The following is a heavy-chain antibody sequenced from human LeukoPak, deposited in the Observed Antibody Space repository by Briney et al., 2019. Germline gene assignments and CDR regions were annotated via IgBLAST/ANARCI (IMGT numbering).Heavy chain of an antibody. Sequence: GESLKISCKGSGYSFTSYWIGWVRQMPGKGLEWMGIVYPGDSDTRYSPSFQGQVTISADKSISTAYLQWSSLKASDTAMYYCARCYVWGSYRNPFDPWGQGTLVTVSS. CDR3: ARCYVWGSYRNPFDP. CDR1: GYSFTSYW. J-gene: IGHJ5*02. CDR2: VYPGDSDT. V-gene: IGHV5-51*01. D-gene: IGHD3-16*02.